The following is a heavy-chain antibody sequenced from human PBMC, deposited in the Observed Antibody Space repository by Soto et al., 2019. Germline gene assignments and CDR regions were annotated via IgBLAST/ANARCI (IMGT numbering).Heavy chain of an antibody. J-gene: IGHJ4*02. CDR2: IIPMFGTA. CDR1: GGTFSSHT. CDR3: ASGIQLWLRRINNGYSG. D-gene: IGHD5-18*01. V-gene: IGHV1-69*12. Sequence: QDQLVQSGAEVKKPGSSVKVSCKASGGTFSSHTFSCVRQAPGQGLEWMGGIIPMFGTANYAQRFQDRVTITADESTNTVYMELSSLRSEDTAVYLCASGIQLWLRRINNGYSGWGQGTLVTVSS.